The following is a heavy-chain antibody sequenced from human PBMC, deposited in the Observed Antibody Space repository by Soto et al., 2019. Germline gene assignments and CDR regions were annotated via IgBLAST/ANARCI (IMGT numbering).Heavy chain of an antibody. V-gene: IGHV1-18*01. D-gene: IGHD3-10*01. CDR3: ARSGYYGSGSVHYYYGMDV. CDR2: ISAYNGNT. J-gene: IGHJ6*02. Sequence: QVQLVQSGAEVKKPGASVKVSCKTSGYTFTNYGISWVRQAPGQGLEWMGWISAYNGNTNYAQKLQGRVTMTTDTXXSXAXXELRSLRSDDTAVYYCARSGYYGSGSVHYYYGMDVWGQGTTVTVSS. CDR1: GYTFTNYG.